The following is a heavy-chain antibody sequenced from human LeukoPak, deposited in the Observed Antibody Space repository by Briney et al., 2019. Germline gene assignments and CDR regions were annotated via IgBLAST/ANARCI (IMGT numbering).Heavy chain of an antibody. CDR2: IYPGDSDT. CDR3: ARQGPEMATISHFDY. J-gene: IGHJ4*02. Sequence: GESLKISCKGSGYSFTSYWIGWVRQMPGKGLEWMGIIYPGDSDTRYSPSFQGQVTISADKSISTAYLQWSSLKASDTAMYYCARQGPEMATISHFDYWGQGTLVTVSS. CDR1: GYSFTSYW. D-gene: IGHD5-24*01. V-gene: IGHV5-51*01.